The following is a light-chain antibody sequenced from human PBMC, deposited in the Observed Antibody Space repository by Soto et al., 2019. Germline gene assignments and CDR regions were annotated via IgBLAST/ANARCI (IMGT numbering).Light chain of an antibody. CDR3: SSYTTSNTRQIV. V-gene: IGLV2-14*03. J-gene: IGLJ1*01. CDR1: SSDVGGYNY. Sequence: QSALTQPASVSGSPGQSITISCTGTSSDVGGYNYVSWYQHHPGKAPKLIIYDVTNLPSVVSNPFSGSKSGNTASLTISGLQPEDEADYYCSSYTTSNTRQIVFGTGTKVTVL. CDR2: DVT.